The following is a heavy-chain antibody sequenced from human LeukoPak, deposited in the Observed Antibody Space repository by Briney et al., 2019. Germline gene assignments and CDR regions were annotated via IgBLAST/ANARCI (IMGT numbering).Heavy chain of an antibody. CDR2: INHSGST. CDR1: GGSFSGYY. D-gene: IGHD3-22*01. CDR3: ARRRRITMIVVVIRLWFDP. V-gene: IGHV4-34*01. J-gene: IGHJ5*02. Sequence: SETLSLTCAVYGGSFSGYYWSWIRQPPGKGLEWIGEINHSGSTNYNPSLKSRVTISVDTSKNQFSLKLSSVTAADTAVYYCARRRRITMIVVVIRLWFDPWGQGTLVTVSS.